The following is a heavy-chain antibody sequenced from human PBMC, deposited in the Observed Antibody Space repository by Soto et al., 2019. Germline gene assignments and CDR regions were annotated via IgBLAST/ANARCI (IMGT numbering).Heavy chain of an antibody. J-gene: IGHJ3*02. Sequence: GDSLKISCKGSGYSFTSYLIGWVRQMPGKGLEWMGIICPGDSDTRYSPSFQGQVTISADKSISTAYLQWSSLKASDTAMYYCAGHSGSLVMAFDIWGQGTMVTVSS. CDR2: ICPGDSDT. D-gene: IGHD1-26*01. V-gene: IGHV5-51*01. CDR3: AGHSGSLVMAFDI. CDR1: GYSFTSYL.